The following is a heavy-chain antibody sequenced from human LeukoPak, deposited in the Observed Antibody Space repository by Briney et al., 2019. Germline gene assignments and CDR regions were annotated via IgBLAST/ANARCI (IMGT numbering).Heavy chain of an antibody. J-gene: IGHJ6*02. V-gene: IGHV3-11*01. CDR2: ISSSGSTI. D-gene: IGHD5-18*01. CDR1: GFTFSDYY. CDR3: ARDGYSYGYRYYYYGMDV. Sequence: GGSLRLSCAASGFTFSDYYMSWIRQAPGKGLEWVTYISSSGSTIYYADSVKGRFTISRDNAKNSLYLQMNSLRAEDTAVYYCARDGYSYGYRYYYYGMDVWGQGTTVTVSS.